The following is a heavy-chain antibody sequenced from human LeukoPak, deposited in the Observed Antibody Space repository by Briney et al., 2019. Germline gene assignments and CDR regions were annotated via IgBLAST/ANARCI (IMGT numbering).Heavy chain of an antibody. CDR1: GYSFTSHW. CDR3: VRVGHVVVIPAADF. Sequence: GESLKISCKGSGYSFTSHWIGWVRQMPGKGLEWMGIIDPADSDVKYSPSFQGQVTLSADKSNSTASLQWASVKASDTAMYFCVRVGHVVVIPAADFWGQGTLVTVSS. CDR2: IDPADSDV. V-gene: IGHV5-51*01. D-gene: IGHD2-2*01. J-gene: IGHJ4*02.